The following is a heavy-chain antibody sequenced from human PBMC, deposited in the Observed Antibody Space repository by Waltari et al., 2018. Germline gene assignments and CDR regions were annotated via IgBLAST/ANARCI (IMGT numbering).Heavy chain of an antibody. D-gene: IGHD2-2*01. CDR2: ISSSSSYI. J-gene: IGHJ4*02. CDR1: GFSFSRYS. V-gene: IGHV3-21*01. Sequence: EVQLVESGGGLVKPGGSLRLSCAASGFSFSRYSMNWVRQATGKGLAWVSSISSSSSYIYYADSVKGRFTISRDNAKNSLYLQMNSLRAEDTAVYYCARVAPAATDYWGQGTLVTVSS. CDR3: ARVAPAATDY.